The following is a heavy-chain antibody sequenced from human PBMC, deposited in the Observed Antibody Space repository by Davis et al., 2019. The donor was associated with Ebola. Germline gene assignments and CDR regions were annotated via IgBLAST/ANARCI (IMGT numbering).Heavy chain of an antibody. D-gene: IGHD6-6*01. CDR3: ARSSIAARPGYYYGMDV. CDR1: GFTLSSFE. J-gene: IGHJ6*02. V-gene: IGHV3-48*03. Sequence: GESLKISCAASGFTLSSFEMNWVRQPPGKGLEWLSYISSSGDTVYYADSVKGRFTISRDNAKNSLYLQMNSLRAEDTAVYYCARSSIAARPGYYYGMDVWGQGTTVTVSS. CDR2: ISSSGDTV.